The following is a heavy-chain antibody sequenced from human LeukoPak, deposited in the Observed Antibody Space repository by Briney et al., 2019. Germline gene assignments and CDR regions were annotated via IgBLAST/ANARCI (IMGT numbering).Heavy chain of an antibody. D-gene: IGHD3-10*01. V-gene: IGHV5-51*01. J-gene: IGHJ4*02. CDR1: GYSFSNYW. CDR2: IYPGDSDT. Sequence: GESLKISCKGSGYSFSNYWIGWVRQMPGKGLEWMGIIYPGDSDTRHSPSFQGQVTISADKSISTAYLQWSSLKASDTAMYYCARLRAYYNPGSYNYFDYWGQGTLVTVSS. CDR3: ARLRAYYNPGSYNYFDY.